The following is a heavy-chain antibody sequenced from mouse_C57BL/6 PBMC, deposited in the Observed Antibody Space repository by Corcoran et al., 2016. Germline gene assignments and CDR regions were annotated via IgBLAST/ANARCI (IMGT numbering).Heavy chain of an antibody. CDR2: INTYSGVP. D-gene: IGHD2-14*01. J-gene: IGHJ4*01. Sequence: QIQLVQSGPELKKPGETVKISCKASGYTFTTYGMSWVKQAPGKGLKWMGWINTYSGVPTYADDFKGRFAFSLETSASTAYLQINNLKNEDTATYFCAREEMVRYLRAMDYWGQGTSVTVSS. CDR1: GYTFTTYG. CDR3: AREEMVRYLRAMDY. V-gene: IGHV9-3*01.